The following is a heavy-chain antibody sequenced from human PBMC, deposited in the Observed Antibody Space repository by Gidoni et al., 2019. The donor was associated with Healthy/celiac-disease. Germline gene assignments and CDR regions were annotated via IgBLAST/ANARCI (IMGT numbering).Heavy chain of an antibody. J-gene: IGHJ6*02. CDR3: ARDVPLLGGMDV. CDR2: ISYDGSNK. D-gene: IGHD3-16*01. Sequence: QVQLVESGGGVVQPGRSLRLSCAASGFTFSRYAMHWVRQAPGKGLEWVAVISYDGSNKYYADSVKGRFTISRDNSKNTLYLQMNSLRAEDTAVYYCARDVPLLGGMDVWGQGTTVTVSS. CDR1: GFTFSRYA. V-gene: IGHV3-30*04.